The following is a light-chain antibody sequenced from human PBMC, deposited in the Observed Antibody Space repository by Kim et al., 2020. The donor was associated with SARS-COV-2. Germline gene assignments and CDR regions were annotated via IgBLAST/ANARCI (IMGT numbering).Light chain of an antibody. CDR3: QQYSDSPPGDT. Sequence: EIVMTQSPATLSVSPGERATLSCRASQSISSYLAWYQQKPGQAPRLLIYGASTRASGVPARFSGSGSGTEFTLTITSLQSEDLAVYYCQQYSDSPPGDTFGQGTKLEI. CDR1: QSISSY. J-gene: IGKJ2*01. V-gene: IGKV3-15*01. CDR2: GAS.